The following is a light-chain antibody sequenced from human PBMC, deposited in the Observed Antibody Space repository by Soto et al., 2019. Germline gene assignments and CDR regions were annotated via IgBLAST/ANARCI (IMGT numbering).Light chain of an antibody. CDR1: QSVSNSY. V-gene: IGKV3D-20*02. CDR3: QQRGNWPQVT. Sequence: ESVLTQSPGTLSLSPGERATLSCRASQSVSNSYFAWYQQKPGQAPRLLIYGISSRATGIPDRFSGSGSGTDFTLTISRLEPEDFAVYYCQQRGNWPQVTFGQGTRLEIK. J-gene: IGKJ5*01. CDR2: GIS.